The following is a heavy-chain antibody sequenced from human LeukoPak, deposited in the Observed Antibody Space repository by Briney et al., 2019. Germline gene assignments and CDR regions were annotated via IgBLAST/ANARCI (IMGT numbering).Heavy chain of an antibody. D-gene: IGHD6-13*01. CDR2: ISYDGSNK. V-gene: IGHV3-30-3*01. CDR1: GFTFSNYA. J-gene: IGHJ4*02. Sequence: GKSLRLSCAASGFTFSNYAMHWVRQAPGKGLEWVAVISYDGSNKYYADSVKGRFTLSRDNSKNTLYLQMNSLRAEDTAVYYCAKVRYSSSWYFDYWGQGTLVTVSS. CDR3: AKVRYSSSWYFDY.